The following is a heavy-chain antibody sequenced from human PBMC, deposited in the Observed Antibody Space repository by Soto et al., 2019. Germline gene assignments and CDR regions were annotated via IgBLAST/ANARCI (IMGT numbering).Heavy chain of an antibody. J-gene: IGHJ6*02. V-gene: IGHV1-18*01. CDR1: GYTFTSYG. CDR3: ARDGRYSYYYYGMDV. Sequence: ASVKVSCKASGYTFTSYGISWVRQAPGQGLEWMGWISAYNGNTNYAQKLQGRVTMTTDTSTSTAYMELRSLGSDDTAVYYCARDGRYSYYYYGMDVWGQGTTVTVSS. CDR2: ISAYNGNT. D-gene: IGHD4-4*01.